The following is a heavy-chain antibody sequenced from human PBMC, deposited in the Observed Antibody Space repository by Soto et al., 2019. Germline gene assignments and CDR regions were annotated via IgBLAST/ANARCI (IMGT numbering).Heavy chain of an antibody. CDR2: IYPGDSDA. Sequence: PGESVKISCTVSVYRFTSYWIGWVRQMPGKGLEWMGIIYPGDSDARYSPSFQGLVTIAADKSIFTAYLQWSSLKASDTAMYFCGRHEEPNYYDTNGHLDYWGQGTQVTVSS. D-gene: IGHD3-22*01. CDR3: GRHEEPNYYDTNGHLDY. CDR1: VYRFTSYW. J-gene: IGHJ4*02. V-gene: IGHV5-51*01.